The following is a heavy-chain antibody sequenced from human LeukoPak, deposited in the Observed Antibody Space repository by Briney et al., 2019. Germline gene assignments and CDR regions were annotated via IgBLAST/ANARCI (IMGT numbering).Heavy chain of an antibody. J-gene: IGHJ5*02. Sequence: XSVXVSCKASGYTFTDYYMHWVRQAPGQGLEWMGWISPNSGGTNYAQKFQGRVTMTRDTSISTAYMELSRLRSDDTAVYYCARDYVGDNWFDPWGQGTLVTVSS. CDR2: ISPNSGGT. CDR3: ARDYVGDNWFDP. V-gene: IGHV1-2*02. D-gene: IGHD3-16*01. CDR1: GYTFTDYY.